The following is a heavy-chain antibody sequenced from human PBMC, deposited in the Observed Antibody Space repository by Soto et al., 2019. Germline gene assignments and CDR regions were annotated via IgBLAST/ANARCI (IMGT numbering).Heavy chain of an antibody. V-gene: IGHV4-59*01. Sequence: SETLSLTCTVSGGSISSYYWSWIRQPPGKGLEWIGYIYYSGSTNYNPSLKSRVTISVDTSKNQFSLKLSSVTAADTAVYYCARTIYSSSWYGWFDPWGQGTLVTVSS. D-gene: IGHD6-13*01. CDR2: IYYSGST. J-gene: IGHJ5*02. CDR1: GGSISSYY. CDR3: ARTIYSSSWYGWFDP.